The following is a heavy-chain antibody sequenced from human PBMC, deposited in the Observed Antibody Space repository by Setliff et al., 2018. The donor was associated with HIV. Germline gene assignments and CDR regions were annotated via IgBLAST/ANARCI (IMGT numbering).Heavy chain of an antibody. D-gene: IGHD3-22*01. J-gene: IGHJ3*02. CDR3: VRGYYYDKTGYGTFDI. CDR2: MSAYSGDT. V-gene: IGHV1-18*04. Sequence: ASVKVSCKASGYTFTAYGITWVRQAPGQGLEWMGWMSAYSGDTKYAQKIQGRVNMTRDTSTDTAYVELRSLRFDDTALYYCVRGYYYDKTGYGTFDIWDQGTVVTVSS. CDR1: GYTFTAYG.